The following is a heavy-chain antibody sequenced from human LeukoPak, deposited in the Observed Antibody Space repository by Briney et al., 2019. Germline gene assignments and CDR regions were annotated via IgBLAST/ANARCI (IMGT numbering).Heavy chain of an antibody. Sequence: GGSLRLSCAASGFTFNNYVMSWVRRAPGTGLEWVSAISGGAASSYYADSVKGRFTISRDNSRNTLSLHMTSLRAEDTAVYYCAKVDFGDYAFDYWGQGTLVTVSS. CDR3: AKVDFGDYAFDY. V-gene: IGHV3-23*01. J-gene: IGHJ4*02. CDR1: GFTFNNYV. D-gene: IGHD4-17*01. CDR2: ISGGAASS.